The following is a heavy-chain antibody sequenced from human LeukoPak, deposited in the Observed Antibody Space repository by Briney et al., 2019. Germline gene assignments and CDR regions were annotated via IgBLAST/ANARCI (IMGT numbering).Heavy chain of an antibody. Sequence: GGSLRLSCAASGFTFTDYYMSWIREAPGKGLEWVSNIETSSTYRNYADSVKGRFTISRDNAKNSLYLQMNSLKAEDTAVYYCAYDYVWGSYPEYYFDYWGQGTLVTVSS. V-gene: IGHV3-11*06. CDR3: AYDYVWGSYPEYYFDY. CDR1: GFTFTDYY. D-gene: IGHD3-16*02. CDR2: IETSSTYR. J-gene: IGHJ4*02.